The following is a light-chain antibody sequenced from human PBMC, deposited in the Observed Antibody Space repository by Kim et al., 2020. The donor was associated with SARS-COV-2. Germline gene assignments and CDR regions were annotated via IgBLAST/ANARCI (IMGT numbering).Light chain of an antibody. CDR1: QSVTTTY. CDR2: GAS. CDR3: QHTWT. V-gene: IGKV3-20*01. Sequence: EIVLTQSPGTLSLSPGERATLSCRASQSVTTTYLAWYQQKPGQAPRLLAYGASNRAPGIPNRFSGGGSGTDFTLTISRLEPEDFAVYYCQHTWTFGQGTKVDIK. J-gene: IGKJ1*01.